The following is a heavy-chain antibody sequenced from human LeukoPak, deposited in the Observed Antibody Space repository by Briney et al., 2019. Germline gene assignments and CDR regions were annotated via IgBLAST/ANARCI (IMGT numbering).Heavy chain of an antibody. CDR1: GFTFSSYA. J-gene: IGHJ3*02. V-gene: IGHV3-23*01. CDR3: AKWWGMSTYCGGDCFPNDAFDI. D-gene: IGHD2-21*01. Sequence: GGSLRLSCAASGFTFSSYAMSWVRQAPGKGLEWVSAISGSGGSTYYADSVKGRFTISRDNSKNTLYLQMNSLRAEDTAVYYCAKWWGMSTYCGGDCFPNDAFDIWGQGTMVTVSS. CDR2: ISGSGGST.